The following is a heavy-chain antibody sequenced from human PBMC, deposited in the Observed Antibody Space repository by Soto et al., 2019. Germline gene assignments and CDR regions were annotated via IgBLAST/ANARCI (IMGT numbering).Heavy chain of an antibody. J-gene: IGHJ6*02. D-gene: IGHD4-17*01. CDR1: GFTFSSYG. CDR3: AKVATVTLAGGISYYYYGMDV. Sequence: GGSLRLSCAASGFTFSSYGMHWVRQAPGKGLEWVAVISYDGSNKYYADSVKGRFTISRDNSKNTLYLQMNSLRAEDTAVYYCAKVATVTLAGGISYYYYGMDVWGQGTTVTVSS. V-gene: IGHV3-30*18. CDR2: ISYDGSNK.